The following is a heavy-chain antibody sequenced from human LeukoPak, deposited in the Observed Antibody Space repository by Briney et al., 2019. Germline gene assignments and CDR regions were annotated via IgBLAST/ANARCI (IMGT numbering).Heavy chain of an antibody. CDR3: ARVPRLGGSGHFDY. Sequence: GGSLRLSCEASGFTFSNYWMSWVRQAPGKRLEWVANIKQDGSDKYYVDSVKGRFTISRDNAENSLYLQMNSLRSEDTAVYYCARVPRLGGSGHFDYWGQGTLVTVSS. CDR1: GFTFSNYW. V-gene: IGHV3-7*03. CDR2: IKQDGSDK. D-gene: IGHD6-19*01. J-gene: IGHJ4*02.